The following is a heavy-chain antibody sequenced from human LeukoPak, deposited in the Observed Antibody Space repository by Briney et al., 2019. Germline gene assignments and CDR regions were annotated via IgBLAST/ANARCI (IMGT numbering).Heavy chain of an antibody. V-gene: IGHV4-39*01. CDR3: ARQGGWYGLLDY. CDR2: VYYGGST. D-gene: IGHD6-19*01. J-gene: IGHJ4*02. CDR1: GGSVSSSEYF. Sequence: PSETLSLTCTVSGGSVSSSEYFWGWIRQPPGKGLEWIGSVYYGGSTYYNPSLKSRVTVSVDTSKNQFSMKATSVTAADTAVYYCARQGGWYGLLDYWGQGTLVTVSS.